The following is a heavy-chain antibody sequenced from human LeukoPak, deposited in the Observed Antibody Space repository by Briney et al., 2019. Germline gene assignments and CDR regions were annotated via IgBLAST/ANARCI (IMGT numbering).Heavy chain of an antibody. V-gene: IGHV3-23*01. CDR3: AKDSLDY. CDR1: EFTFSSRA. Sequence: PGGSLRLSCAVSEFTFSSRAMSWVRQAPGKGPEWVSAISGSGGSTYYADSVKGRFTISRDNSKNTLYLQMNSLRPEDTAIYYCAKDSLDYWGQGTLVTVAS. J-gene: IGHJ4*02. CDR2: ISGSGGST.